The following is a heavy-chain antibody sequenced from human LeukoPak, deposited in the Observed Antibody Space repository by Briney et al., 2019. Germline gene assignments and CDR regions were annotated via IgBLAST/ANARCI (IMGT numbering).Heavy chain of an antibody. CDR3: AKDMDFGGYGSGSYFDY. Sequence: PGGSLRLSCAASGFTFSNYDMSWVRQAPGKGLEWVTFIRCDGSNKYYADSLKGRFTISRDNSKNTLYLQMHRLRAEDTAVYYCAKDMDFGGYGSGSYFDYWGQGTLVTVSS. CDR1: GFTFSNYD. CDR2: IRCDGSNK. J-gene: IGHJ4*02. V-gene: IGHV3-30*02. D-gene: IGHD3-10*01.